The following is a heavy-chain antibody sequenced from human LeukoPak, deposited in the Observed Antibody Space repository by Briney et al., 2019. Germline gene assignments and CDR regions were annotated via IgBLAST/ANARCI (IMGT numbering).Heavy chain of an antibody. CDR2: INPNSGGT. J-gene: IGHJ5*02. Sequence: ASLTVSCNASGYTFTDYYMHWVRQAPGQGLEWMGRINPNSGGTNYAQKFQGRVTMTRDTSISTAYMELSRLRSDDTAVDYCARGGIVVVPAATDNWFDPWGQGTLVTVSS. CDR1: GYTFTDYY. D-gene: IGHD2-2*01. CDR3: ARGGIVVVPAATDNWFDP. V-gene: IGHV1-2*02.